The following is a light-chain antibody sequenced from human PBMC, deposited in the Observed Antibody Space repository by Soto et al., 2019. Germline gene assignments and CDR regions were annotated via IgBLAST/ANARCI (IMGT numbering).Light chain of an antibody. Sequence: DIQMTQSPSSLSASVGDRVTITCRASQSISSYLNWYQQKPGKAPKLLIYAASSLQSGVPSRFSGSGSGTDFTLTISSLQPEDFATYYCQQSYSNPPLTFGGGTQVEIK. CDR2: AAS. J-gene: IGKJ4*01. CDR1: QSISSY. CDR3: QQSYSNPPLT. V-gene: IGKV1-39*01.